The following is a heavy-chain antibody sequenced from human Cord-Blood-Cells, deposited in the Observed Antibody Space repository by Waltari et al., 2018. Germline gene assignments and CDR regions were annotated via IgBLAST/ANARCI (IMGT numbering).Heavy chain of an antibody. V-gene: IGHV3-23*01. Sequence: EVPLLASGGGLVQSGGSLRPSCAASGFTFSRYALRWVRQAQVKGLEWVSAISGSGGSTNYADSVKGRFTIFRDNSKNTLYLQMNSLRSEDTAVYSCADDFWSCYYKRGFDYWGQGTLVTVSS. D-gene: IGHD3-3*01. J-gene: IGHJ4*02. CDR3: ADDFWSCYYKRGFDY. CDR1: GFTFSRYA. CDR2: ISGSGGST.